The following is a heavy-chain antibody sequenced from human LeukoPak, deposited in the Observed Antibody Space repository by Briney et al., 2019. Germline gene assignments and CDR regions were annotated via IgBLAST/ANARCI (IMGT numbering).Heavy chain of an antibody. V-gene: IGHV1-2*02. CDR2: INLNIGGT. CDR1: GYTFTGYY. D-gene: IGHD3-9*01. J-gene: IGHJ4*02. Sequence: ASVKVSCKASGYTFTGYYMHWVRQAPGQGLEWMGWINLNIGGTKYAQKFKGRVTMTRDTSISTAYMELSGLRSDDTVVYFCARSTYYDFLTGSYYFDYWGQGTLVTVSS. CDR3: ARSTYYDFLTGSYYFDY.